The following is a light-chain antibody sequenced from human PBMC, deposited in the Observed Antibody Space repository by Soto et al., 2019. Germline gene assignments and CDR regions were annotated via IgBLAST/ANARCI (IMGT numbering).Light chain of an antibody. Sequence: QSVLTQPPSASGTPGQRVTISCSGSGSNIGSNAVNWYQHLPGTASKLLIYSGNQRPSGVPDRFSGSKSGTSGSLAISGLQSEDEADYYCAVWDDSLDGLVFGTGTKVTVL. CDR1: GSNIGSNA. CDR2: SGN. CDR3: AVWDDSLDGLV. V-gene: IGLV1-44*01. J-gene: IGLJ1*01.